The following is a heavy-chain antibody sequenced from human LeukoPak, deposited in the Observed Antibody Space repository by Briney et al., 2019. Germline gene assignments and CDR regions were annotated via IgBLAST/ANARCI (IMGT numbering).Heavy chain of an antibody. CDR1: GGSISSGGYY. Sequence: SETLSLTCTVSGGSISSGGYYWSWIRQPPGKGLEWIGYIYHSGSTYYNPSLKSRVTISVDTSKNQFSLKLSSVTAADTAVYYCARAGGRIAAAFVDWGQGTLVTVSS. CDR2: IYHSGST. D-gene: IGHD6-13*01. CDR3: ARAGGRIAAAFVD. V-gene: IGHV4-30-2*01. J-gene: IGHJ4*02.